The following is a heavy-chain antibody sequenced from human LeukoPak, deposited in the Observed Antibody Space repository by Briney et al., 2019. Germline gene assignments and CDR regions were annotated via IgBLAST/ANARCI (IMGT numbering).Heavy chain of an antibody. CDR2: INHSGST. Sequence: SETLSLTCAIYGGSFSGYYWNWIRQPPGKGLEWIGEINHSGSTNYNPSLKSRVIISVDTSKNQFSLKLSSVTAADTAVYYCAKVGRGYYMDVWGKGTTVTISS. J-gene: IGHJ6*03. CDR1: GGSFSGYY. V-gene: IGHV4-34*01. CDR3: AKVGRGYYMDV.